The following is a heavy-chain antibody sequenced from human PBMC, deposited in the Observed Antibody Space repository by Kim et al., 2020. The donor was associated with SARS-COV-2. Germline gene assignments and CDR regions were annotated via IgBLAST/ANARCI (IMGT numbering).Heavy chain of an antibody. CDR2: K. J-gene: IGHJ3*02. Sequence: KRYSPSLKSRLTITKDTSKNQVVLTMTNMDPVDTATYYCAHRKARNAFDIWGQGTMVTVSS. V-gene: IGHV2-5*01. CDR3: AHRKARNAFDI.